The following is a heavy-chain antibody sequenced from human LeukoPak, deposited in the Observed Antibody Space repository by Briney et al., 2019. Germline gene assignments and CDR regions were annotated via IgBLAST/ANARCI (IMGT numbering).Heavy chain of an antibody. CDR1: GGSFSGYY. J-gene: IGHJ6*03. Sequence: SETLSLTCAVYGGSFSGYYWSWIRQPPGKGLEWIGEINHSGSTNYNPSLKSRVTISVDTSKNQFSLKLSSVTAADTAVYYCARQSYYYDSSGSYYYMGVWGKGTTVTVSS. CDR3: ARQSYYYDSSGSYYYMGV. CDR2: INHSGST. V-gene: IGHV4-34*01. D-gene: IGHD3-22*01.